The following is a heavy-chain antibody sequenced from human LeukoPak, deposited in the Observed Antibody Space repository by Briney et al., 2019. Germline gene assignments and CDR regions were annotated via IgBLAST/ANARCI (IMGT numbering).Heavy chain of an antibody. CDR2: INTNTGNP. J-gene: IGHJ4*02. Sequence: VASVKVSCKASGYTFTSYAMNWVRQAPGQGLEWMGWINTNTGNPTYAQGFTGRFVFSLDTSVSTTYLQISSLKAEDTAVYYCASTGGSYSSGSYVFDYWGQGTLVTVSS. V-gene: IGHV7-4-1*02. CDR1: GYTFTSYA. D-gene: IGHD1-26*01. CDR3: ASTGGSYSSGSYVFDY.